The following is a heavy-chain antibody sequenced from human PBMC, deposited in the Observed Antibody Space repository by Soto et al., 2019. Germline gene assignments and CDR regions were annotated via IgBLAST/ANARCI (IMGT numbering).Heavy chain of an antibody. CDR1: GGSISSGGYY. J-gene: IGHJ5*02. D-gene: IGHD4-17*01. Sequence: SETLSLTCTVSGGSISSGGYYWSWIRQHPGKGLEWIGYIYYSGSTYYNPSLKSRVTISVDTSKNQFSLKLSSVTAADTAVYYCARDRWHGTVHDLFDPWGQGTLVTVS. CDR3: ARDRWHGTVHDLFDP. CDR2: IYYSGST. V-gene: IGHV4-31*03.